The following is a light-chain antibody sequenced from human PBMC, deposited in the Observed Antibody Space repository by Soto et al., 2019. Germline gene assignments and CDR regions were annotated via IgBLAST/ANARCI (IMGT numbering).Light chain of an antibody. J-gene: IGLJ1*01. CDR2: DVS. CDR3: CSYAGSSLYV. CDR1: SSDVGGYNY. V-gene: IGLV2-11*01. Sequence: QSALTQPRSVSGSPGQSVTISCTGTSSDVGGYNYVSWYQQHPGKAPKLMIYDVSKRPSGVPDRFSGSKSGNTASLTISGLRAEDEADYYCCSYAGSSLYVFGTGTKLTVL.